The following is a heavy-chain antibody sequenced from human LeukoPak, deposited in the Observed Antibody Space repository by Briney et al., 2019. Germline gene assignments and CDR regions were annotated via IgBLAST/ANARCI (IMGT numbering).Heavy chain of an antibody. D-gene: IGHD1-1*01. CDR1: GFTFDDYA. CDR3: ARDLAGYYWFDP. V-gene: IGHV3-9*01. J-gene: IGHJ5*02. Sequence: GGSLRLSCAASGFTFDDYAMHWVRQAPGKGLEWVSGISWNSGSIGYADSVKGRFTISRDNAKNALYLQMNSLRAEDTAVYYCARDLAGYYWFDPWGRGTLVTVSS. CDR2: ISWNSGSI.